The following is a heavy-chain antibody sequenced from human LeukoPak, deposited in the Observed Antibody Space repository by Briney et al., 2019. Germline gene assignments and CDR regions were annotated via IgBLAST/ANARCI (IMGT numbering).Heavy chain of an antibody. CDR2: IFYSGST. J-gene: IGHJ6*03. CDR1: GGSISSYC. Sequence: PSETLSLTCTVSGGSISSYCWSWIRQPPGKGLEWIGYIFYSGSTNYNPSLKSRVTISVDTSKNQFSLQLSSVTAADTAVYYCARRWTGIAVAGTRSYYYMDVWGKGTTVTISS. V-gene: IGHV4-59*01. CDR3: ARRWTGIAVAGTRSYYYMDV. D-gene: IGHD6-19*01.